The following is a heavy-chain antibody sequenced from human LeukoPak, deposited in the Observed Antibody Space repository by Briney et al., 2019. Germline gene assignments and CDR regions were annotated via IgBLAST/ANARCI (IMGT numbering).Heavy chain of an antibody. Sequence: GGSLRVSCAASGFTFSSYPMYWVRQAPGKGLEWVGVISYDGSNKYYADSVKGRFTISRDNSKNTLYLQVNSLRAEDTAVYYCARDGGGYYASGTHYYFDCWGQGTLVTVSS. CDR3: ARDGGGYYASGTHYYFDC. CDR2: ISYDGSNK. D-gene: IGHD3-10*01. CDR1: GFTFSSYP. V-gene: IGHV3-30-3*01. J-gene: IGHJ4*02.